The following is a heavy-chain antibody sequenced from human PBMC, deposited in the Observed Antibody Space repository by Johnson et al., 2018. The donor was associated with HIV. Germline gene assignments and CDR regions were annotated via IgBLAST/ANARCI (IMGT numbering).Heavy chain of an antibody. CDR1: GFTFSSFG. V-gene: IGHV3-33*06. Sequence: VQLVASGGGVVQPGRSLRLSCAASGFTFSSFGMHWVRQAPGKGLEWVAVIWYDGSNRYYADSVKGRFTISRDNSRNTLYLQMNSLRVEDTAVYYCAKDQWSSSWTNDAFAMWGQGTMVTVSS. CDR3: AKDQWSSSWTNDAFAM. J-gene: IGHJ3*02. CDR2: IWYDGSNR. D-gene: IGHD6-13*01.